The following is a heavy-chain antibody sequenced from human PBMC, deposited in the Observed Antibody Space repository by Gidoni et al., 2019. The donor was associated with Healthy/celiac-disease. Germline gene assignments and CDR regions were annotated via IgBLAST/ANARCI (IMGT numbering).Heavy chain of an antibody. J-gene: IGHJ6*02. D-gene: IGHD6-13*01. CDR1: GFTFSRSA. Sequence: QVQLVESGGGVVQPGGSLRLSCAASGFTFSRSARHWVRQAPGKGLEWVAVISYDGSNKYYADSVKGRFTISRDNSKNTLYLQMNSLRAEDTAVYYWARWRLIAAAGMVHYGMDVWGQGTTVTVSS. CDR3: ARWRLIAAAGMVHYGMDV. CDR2: ISYDGSNK. V-gene: IGHV3-30-3*01.